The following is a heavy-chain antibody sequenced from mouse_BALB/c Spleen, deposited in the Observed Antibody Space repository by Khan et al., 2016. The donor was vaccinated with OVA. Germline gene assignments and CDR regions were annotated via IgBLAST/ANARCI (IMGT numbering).Heavy chain of an antibody. CDR2: INPSNGYT. CDR1: GYTFTSYT. CDR3: VRDGAYHRNDGWFAY. V-gene: IGHV1-4*01. J-gene: IGHJ3*01. Sequence: LEESGAELARPGASVKMSCKASGYTFTSYTIHWIKLRPGQGLEWIGYINPSNGYTNYNQKFKDKATLTADKSSTTAYMELSSLTSDDSVLYNCVRDGAYHRNDGWFAYWGQGTLVTVSA. D-gene: IGHD2-14*01.